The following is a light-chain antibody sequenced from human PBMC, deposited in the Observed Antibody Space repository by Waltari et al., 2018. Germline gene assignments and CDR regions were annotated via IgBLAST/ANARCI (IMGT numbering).Light chain of an antibody. Sequence: DIQMTQSPSSLSASVGDRVTISCRASQGVSVYLNCYQQKPGKAPNLLIYTVSNLHSGVPSRFSGSGSGTDFTLTISSLQPEDFATYYCQQTYNSPWTFGQGTKVEIK. V-gene: IGKV1-39*01. J-gene: IGKJ1*01. CDR3: QQTYNSPWT. CDR2: TVS. CDR1: QGVSVY.